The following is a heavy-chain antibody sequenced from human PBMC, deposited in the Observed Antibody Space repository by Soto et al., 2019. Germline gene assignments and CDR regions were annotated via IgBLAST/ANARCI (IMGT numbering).Heavy chain of an antibody. Sequence: EVQLVESGGGLVHPGGSLRLSCAASGFTFSTYSMNWVRQAPGKGLEWVSYISFSSSSIFYADSVRGRFTISRDNAKNALYLQMNTLRDEDTAVYYCARDNGMAGSFDPWGQGTLVTVSS. J-gene: IGHJ5*02. CDR3: ARDNGMAGSFDP. CDR1: GFTFSTYS. CDR2: ISFSSSSI. D-gene: IGHD2-8*01. V-gene: IGHV3-48*02.